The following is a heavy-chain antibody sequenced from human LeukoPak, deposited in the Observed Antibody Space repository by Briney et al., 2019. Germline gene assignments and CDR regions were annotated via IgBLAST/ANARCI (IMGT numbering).Heavy chain of an antibody. J-gene: IGHJ4*02. CDR1: GFTFRSYW. D-gene: IGHD6-19*01. Sequence: GGSLRLSCAASGFTFRSYWMHWVRQAPGKGLVWVSLIHSDGRTTNYADSVKGRFTISRDNAKNTLFLQRNSLRADDTAVYYCARGRGWNLDYWGQGTLVTVSS. CDR2: IHSDGRTT. CDR3: ARGRGWNLDY. V-gene: IGHV3-74*01.